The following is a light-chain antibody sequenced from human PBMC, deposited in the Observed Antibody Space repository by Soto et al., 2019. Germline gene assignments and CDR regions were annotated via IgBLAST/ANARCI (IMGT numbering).Light chain of an antibody. J-gene: IGLJ2*01. V-gene: IGLV1-40*01. Sequence: QSVLTQPPSVSGAPGQSVTISCTGSSSNIGAGYDVHWYQQLPGTAPKLLIYGDSNRPSGVPDRFSGSKSGTSASLDITGLQAEDEADYYCQSYDSTLSGSRVFGGWTKLTDL. CDR2: GDS. CDR1: SSNIGAGYD. CDR3: QSYDSTLSGSRV.